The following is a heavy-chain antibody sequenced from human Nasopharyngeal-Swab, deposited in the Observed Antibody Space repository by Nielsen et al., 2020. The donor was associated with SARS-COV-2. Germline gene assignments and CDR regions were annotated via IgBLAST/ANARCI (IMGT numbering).Heavy chain of an antibody. D-gene: IGHD1-26*01. J-gene: IGHJ4*02. Sequence: GASLEISWVASGFTVSSNFVSWVRQAPGKGLEWVSLLKSGGGTFYADSVRGRFTISRDNSRNTVYLQMNSLRAEDTAVYYCPRVRQSGAYFPFDSWGQGTLVTVSS. CDR2: LKSGGGT. V-gene: IGHV3-53*01. CDR3: PRVRQSGAYFPFDS. CDR1: GFTVSSNF.